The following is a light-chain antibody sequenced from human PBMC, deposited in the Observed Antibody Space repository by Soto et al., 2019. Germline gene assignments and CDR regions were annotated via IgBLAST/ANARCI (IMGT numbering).Light chain of an antibody. CDR3: GAWDNSLSVYV. J-gene: IGLJ1*01. Sequence: QSVLTQPPSVSAAPGQEVTISCSGSSSNVGYNSVSWYQQLPGTAPKLLIYDNNKRPSGIPARFSGSKSGTSATLGITGLQTGDEADYYCGAWDNSLSVYVFGSGTKGHRP. CDR1: SSNVGYNS. CDR2: DNN. V-gene: IGLV1-51*01.